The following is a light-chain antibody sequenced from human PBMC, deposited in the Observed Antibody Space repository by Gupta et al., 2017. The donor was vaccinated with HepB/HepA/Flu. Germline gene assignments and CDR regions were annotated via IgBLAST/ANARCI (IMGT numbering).Light chain of an antibody. J-gene: IGKJ5*01. CDR1: QSVLYSSNNKNY. Sequence: DIVMTQSPDSLAVSLGERATINCKSSQSVLYSSNNKNYLGWYQQKAGQPPKLLIYWASTRQSGVPDRFSGSGSGTDFTLTISSLQAEDVALYYCQQEDRTPITFGQGTLLDIK. CDR3: QQEDRTPIT. V-gene: IGKV4-1*01. CDR2: WAS.